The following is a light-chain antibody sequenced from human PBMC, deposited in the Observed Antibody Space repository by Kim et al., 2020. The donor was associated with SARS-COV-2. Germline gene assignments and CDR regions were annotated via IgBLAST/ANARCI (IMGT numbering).Light chain of an antibody. J-gene: IGKJ2*01. CDR2: GAS. V-gene: IGKV3-20*01. CDR3: QQYGNSPET. CDR1: QSVSSNY. Sequence: WSPGERATLSCRASQSVSSNYVAWYQQKPGQAPRLLIYGASSRATGIPDRFSGSGSRTDFTLTISRLEPEDFAVYYCQQYGNSPETFGQGTKLEI.